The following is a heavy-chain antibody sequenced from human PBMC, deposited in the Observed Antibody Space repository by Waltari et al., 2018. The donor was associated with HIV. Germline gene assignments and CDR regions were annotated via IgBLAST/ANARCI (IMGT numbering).Heavy chain of an antibody. CDR3: ARQRQSRRDPFDY. J-gene: IGHJ4*02. CDR2: IFYTGST. Sequence: QLQLQESGPGLVKPSETLSLTGTVSGGSISSGLYYWGWIRLPPGKGLEWIGSIFYTGSTYDNPSLRGRATMSVETSKNRFSLQLGSVTAADTAVYYCARQRQSRRDPFDYWGQGTLVTVSS. V-gene: IGHV4-39*01. CDR1: GGSISSGLYY.